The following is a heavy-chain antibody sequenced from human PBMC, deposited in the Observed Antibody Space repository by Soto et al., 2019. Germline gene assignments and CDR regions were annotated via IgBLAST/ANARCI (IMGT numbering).Heavy chain of an antibody. CDR1: GYTFTSYG. V-gene: IGHV1-18*01. Sequence: APVKVSCKASGYTFTSYGISWVRQAPGQGLEWMGWISAYNGNTNYAQKLQGRVTMTTDTSTSTAYMELRSLRSDDTAVYYCVVDDSSGSSGFDYWGQGTLVTVSS. J-gene: IGHJ4*02. CDR2: ISAYNGNT. D-gene: IGHD3-22*01. CDR3: VVDDSSGSSGFDY.